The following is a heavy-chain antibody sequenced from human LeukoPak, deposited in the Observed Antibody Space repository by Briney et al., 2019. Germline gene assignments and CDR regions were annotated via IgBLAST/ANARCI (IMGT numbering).Heavy chain of an antibody. CDR2: ISGSGGST. CDR3: ARPTIFGVAPDAFDI. D-gene: IGHD3-3*01. J-gene: IGHJ3*02. CDR1: GFTFSSYA. Sequence: GGSLRLSCAASGFTFSSYAMSWVRQAPGKGLEWVSAISGSGGSTYYADSVKGRFTISRDNSKNTLYLQMNSLRAEDTAVYYCARPTIFGVAPDAFDIWGQGTMVTVSS. V-gene: IGHV3-23*01.